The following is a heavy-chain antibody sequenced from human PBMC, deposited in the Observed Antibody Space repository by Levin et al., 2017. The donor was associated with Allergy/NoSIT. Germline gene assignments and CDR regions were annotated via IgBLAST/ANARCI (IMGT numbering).Heavy chain of an antibody. CDR3: ARGGATVTPYNWFDP. CDR2: INSDGSST. D-gene: IGHD4-17*01. V-gene: IGHV3-74*01. J-gene: IGHJ5*02. Sequence: GSLRLSCAASGFTFSSYWMHWVRQAPGKGLVWVSRINSDGSSTSYADSVKGRFTISRDNAKNTLYLQMNSLRAEDTAVYYCARGGATVTPYNWFDPWGQGTLVTVSS. CDR1: GFTFSSYW.